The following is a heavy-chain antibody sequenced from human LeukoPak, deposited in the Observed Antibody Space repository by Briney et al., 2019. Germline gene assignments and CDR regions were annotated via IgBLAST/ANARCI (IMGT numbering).Heavy chain of an antibody. CDR2: IIPILGIA. CDR1: GGTFSSYA. J-gene: IGHJ5*02. Sequence: GASLKVSCKASGGTFSSYAISWGRQTPGQGLEWMGRIIPILGIANYAQKFQGRVTITADKSTSTAYMELSSLRSEDTAVYYCARDPLYSGYAHGWFVPWGQGTLVTVSS. CDR3: ARDPLYSGYAHGWFVP. D-gene: IGHD5-12*01. V-gene: IGHV1-69*04.